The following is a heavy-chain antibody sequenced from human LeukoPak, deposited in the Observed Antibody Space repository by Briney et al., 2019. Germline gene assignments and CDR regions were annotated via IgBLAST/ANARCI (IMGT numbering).Heavy chain of an antibody. Sequence: GGSLRLSCAASGFTFSSYSMNWVRQAPGKGLEWVSYISSSSSTIYYADSVKGRFTISRDNAKNSLYLQMNSLRAEDTAVYYCARTGQYYDRVPGLDYWGQGTLVTVSS. CDR1: GFTFSSYS. CDR3: ARTGQYYDRVPGLDY. V-gene: IGHV3-48*04. J-gene: IGHJ4*02. CDR2: ISSSSSTI. D-gene: IGHD3-22*01.